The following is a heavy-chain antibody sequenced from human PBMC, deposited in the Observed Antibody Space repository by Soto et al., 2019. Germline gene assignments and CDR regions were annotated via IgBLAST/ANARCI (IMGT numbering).Heavy chain of an antibody. J-gene: IGHJ4*02. D-gene: IGHD5-12*01. CDR2: INSDGSST. V-gene: IGHV3-74*01. Sequence: EVQLVESGGGLVQPGGSLRLSCAASGFTYSSYWMHWVRQAPGKGLVWVSRINSDGSSTTYADSVKGRFTISRDNAKNTLYLQMNSLRAEDTAIYYCARGGMATIWYFGYWGQGTLVTVSS. CDR1: GFTYSSYW. CDR3: ARGGMATIWYFGY.